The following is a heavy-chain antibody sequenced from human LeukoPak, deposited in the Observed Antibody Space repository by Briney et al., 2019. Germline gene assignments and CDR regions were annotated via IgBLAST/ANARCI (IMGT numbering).Heavy chain of an antibody. J-gene: IGHJ3*02. V-gene: IGHV4-59*01. Sequence: SETLSLTSTVSGGSISSYYWSWIRQRPGKGLEWIGYIYYSGSTSYNPSLKSRVTISVDTSKNQFSLKLSSVTAADTAVYYCARDRALGFYDSSGYLLYDAFDIWGQGTMVTVSS. CDR3: ARDRALGFYDSSGYLLYDAFDI. CDR2: IYYSGST. CDR1: GGSISSYY. D-gene: IGHD3-22*01.